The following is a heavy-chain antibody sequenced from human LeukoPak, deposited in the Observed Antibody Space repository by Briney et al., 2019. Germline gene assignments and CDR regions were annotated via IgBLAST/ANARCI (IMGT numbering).Heavy chain of an antibody. D-gene: IGHD3-16*02. J-gene: IGHJ4*02. CDR2: INHSGST. CDR3: AREGGSYRPLDY. V-gene: IGHV4-34*01. CDR1: GGSFSGYS. Sequence: LETLSLTCAVYGGSFSGYSWSWIRQPPGKGLEWIGEINHSGSTNYNPSLKSRVTISVDTSKKQFSLKLSSVTAADTAVYYCAREGGSYRPLDYSGQGTLVTVSS.